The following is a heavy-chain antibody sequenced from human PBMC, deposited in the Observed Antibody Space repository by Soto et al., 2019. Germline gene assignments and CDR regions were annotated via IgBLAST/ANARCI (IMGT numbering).Heavy chain of an antibody. CDR3: ARGLLRSSSWYWYFQH. J-gene: IGHJ1*01. V-gene: IGHV3-33*01. CDR1: GFTFSSYG. CDR2: IWYGGSNK. Sequence: PGGSLRLSCAASGFTFSSYGMHWVRQAPGKGLEWVAVIWYGGSNKYYADSVKGRFTISRDNSKNTLYLQMNSLRAEDTAVYYCARGLLRSSSWYWYFQHWGQGALVTVSS. D-gene: IGHD6-13*01.